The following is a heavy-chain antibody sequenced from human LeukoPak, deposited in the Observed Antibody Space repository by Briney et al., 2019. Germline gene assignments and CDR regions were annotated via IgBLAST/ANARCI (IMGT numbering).Heavy chain of an antibody. J-gene: IGHJ4*02. CDR1: GFTFSNYG. D-gene: IGHD3-22*01. CDR2: TRYDGSNR. Sequence: GGSLRLSCAASGFTFSNYGMHWVRQAPGKGLEWVAFTRYDGSNRYYADSVKGRFTISRDNFKNTLYLQMNSLRADDTAIYYCAKRMSYYDSSPADYWGQGTLATVSS. V-gene: IGHV3-30*02. CDR3: AKRMSYYDSSPADY.